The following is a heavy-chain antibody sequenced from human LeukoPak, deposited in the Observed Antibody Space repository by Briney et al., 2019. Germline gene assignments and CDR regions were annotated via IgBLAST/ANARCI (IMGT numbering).Heavy chain of an antibody. Sequence: ASVKDSFMASRYTFIEYHMHWVRQAPGQGHEWMGWINPNGGGTKYAPNFQDRVTITTDKSISTVYMELISLRSDDTALYYCARDPSSSYYIDCWGQGTLVTVTS. D-gene: IGHD6-6*01. V-gene: IGHV1-2*02. CDR2: INPNGGGT. J-gene: IGHJ4*02. CDR1: RYTFIEYH. CDR3: ARDPSSSYYIDC.